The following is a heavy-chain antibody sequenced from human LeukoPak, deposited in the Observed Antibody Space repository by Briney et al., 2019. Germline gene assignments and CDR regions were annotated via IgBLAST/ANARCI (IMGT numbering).Heavy chain of an antibody. CDR3: AKXVESDY. CDR2: ISYDGSNK. J-gene: IGHJ4*02. V-gene: IGHV3-30*18. CDR1: GVTFSSYG. Sequence: GGSLRLSCAASGVTFSSYGMHWVRQAPGKGLEWVAVISYDGSNKYYADSVKGRFTISRDNSKNTLYLQMNSLRAEDTAVYYCAKXVESDYWGQGXLXTVSS.